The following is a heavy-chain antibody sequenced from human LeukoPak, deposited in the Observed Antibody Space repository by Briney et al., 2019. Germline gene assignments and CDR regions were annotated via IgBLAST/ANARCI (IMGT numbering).Heavy chain of an antibody. V-gene: IGHV3-48*03. CDR2: ISSSGSTI. CDR3: ARRRFGELLSFWMDV. J-gene: IGHJ6*04. Sequence: GGSLRLSCAASGFTFSSYEMNWVRQAPGKGLEWVSYISSSGSTIYYADSVKGRFTISRDNAKNSLYLQMNSLRAEDTAVYYCARRRFGELLSFWMDVWGKGTTVTVSS. CDR1: GFTFSSYE. D-gene: IGHD3-10*01.